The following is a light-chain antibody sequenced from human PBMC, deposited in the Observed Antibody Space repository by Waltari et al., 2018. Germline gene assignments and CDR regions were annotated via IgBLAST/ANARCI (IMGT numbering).Light chain of an antibody. Sequence: DIQMTQSPSSLPASVGDRVTITCRASQTISNWLAWYQQKPGKAPKLLIYRASNLETGVPSRFSGSGSGTDFTLTISSLQPEDIATYCCQQHDNSPFTFGPGTKLDIK. J-gene: IGKJ3*01. CDR3: QQHDNSPFT. V-gene: IGKV1-33*01. CDR1: QTISNW. CDR2: RAS.